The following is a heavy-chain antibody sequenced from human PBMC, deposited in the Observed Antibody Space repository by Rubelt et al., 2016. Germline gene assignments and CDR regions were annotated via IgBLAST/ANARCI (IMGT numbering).Heavy chain of an antibody. D-gene: IGHD1-26*01. Sequence: GSTYYNPSLKSRVTISVDTSKNQFSLKLSSVTAADTAVYYCATDASGSYFLWGQGTLVTVSS. V-gene: IGHV4-39*01. CDR2: GST. CDR3: ATDASGSYFL. J-gene: IGHJ4*02.